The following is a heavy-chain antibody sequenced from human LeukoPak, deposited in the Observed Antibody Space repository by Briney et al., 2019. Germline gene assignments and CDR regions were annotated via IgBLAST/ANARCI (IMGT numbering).Heavy chain of an antibody. CDR1: GDSISSYY. V-gene: IGHV4-34*01. CDR3: ARHGKMRDSSGYFGY. Sequence: SETLSLTCTVSGDSISSYYCSWIRQPPGKGLEWIGEINHSGSTNYNPSLKSRVTISVDTSKNQFSLKLSSVTAADTAVYYCARHGKMRDSSGYFGYWGQGTLVTVSS. J-gene: IGHJ4*02. D-gene: IGHD3-22*01. CDR2: INHSGST.